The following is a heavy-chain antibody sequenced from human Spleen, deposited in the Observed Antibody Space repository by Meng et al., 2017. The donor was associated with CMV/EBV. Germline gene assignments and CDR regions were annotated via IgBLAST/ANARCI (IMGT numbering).Heavy chain of an antibody. CDR1: GGSLRSNSYY. CDR3: ARDSSSSGFDP. V-gene: IGHV4-39*02. Sequence: CPVPGGSLRSNSYYWCWIRQPPGKGLEWIGSIYYSGSTYYNPSLKSRVTLSVDTSKNPFSLKLSSVTAADTAVYYCARDSSSSGFDPWGQGTLVTVSS. CDR2: IYYSGST. J-gene: IGHJ5*02. D-gene: IGHD6-6*01.